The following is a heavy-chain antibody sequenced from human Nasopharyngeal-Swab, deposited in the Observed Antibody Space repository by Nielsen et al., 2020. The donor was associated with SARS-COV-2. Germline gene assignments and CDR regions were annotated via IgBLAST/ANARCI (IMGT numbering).Heavy chain of an antibody. CDR3: AKDRDSGDEFEEYYHYYGMDV. CDR2: ISGDNENT. Sequence: GESLKISCAASGFTFRNFAMHWVRQGPGKGLEWVSVISGDNENTYYADSVRGRFTISRDNSKNTLNLQMNNLRAEDTAIYYCAKDRDSGDEFEEYYHYYGMDVWGQGAPVTVSS. CDR1: GFTFRNFA. J-gene: IGHJ6*02. V-gene: IGHV3-23*01. D-gene: IGHD6-25*01.